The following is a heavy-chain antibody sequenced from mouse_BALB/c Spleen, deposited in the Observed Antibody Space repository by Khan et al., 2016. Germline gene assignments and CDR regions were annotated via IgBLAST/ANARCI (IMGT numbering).Heavy chain of an antibody. CDR1: GYTFTNYG. Sequence: QIQLVQSGPELKKPGETVKISCKASGYTFTNYGMNWVKQAPGKGLKWMGWINTYTGEPTYADDFKGRFAFSLETSASTAYLQINNLKNEDTATYCCERHYDYAPFAYWGQGTLVTVSA. V-gene: IGHV9-3-1*01. CDR3: ERHYDYAPFAY. D-gene: IGHD2-4*01. J-gene: IGHJ3*01. CDR2: INTYTGEP.